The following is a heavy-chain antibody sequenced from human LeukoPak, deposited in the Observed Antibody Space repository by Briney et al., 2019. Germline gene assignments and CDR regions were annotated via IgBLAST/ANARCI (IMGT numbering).Heavy chain of an antibody. CDR2: ISGSGGIT. CDR1: GFTFSSYA. V-gene: IGHV3-23*01. J-gene: IGHJ4*02. CDR3: AKISSYGDYVDY. D-gene: IGHD4-17*01. Sequence: PGGSLRLSCAASGFTFSSYAMSWVRQAPGKGLEWVSVISGSGGITYYADSAKGRFTISRDNSKNTLYLQMNSLRAEDTAVYYCAKISSYGDYVDYWGQGTLVTVSS.